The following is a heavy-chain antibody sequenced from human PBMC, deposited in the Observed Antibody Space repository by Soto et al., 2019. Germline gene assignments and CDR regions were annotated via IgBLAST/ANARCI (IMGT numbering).Heavy chain of an antibody. CDR1: GGSISSYY. Sequence: SVTLSLTCSVAGGSISSYYWSWIRKPPGKGLEWITYIYYSGSTNYNPSLKSRVTISVDTSKNQFSLKLSSVTAADTAVYYCAKRYSGYDDAFDIWGQGTTVTVSS. V-gene: IGHV4-59*08. J-gene: IGHJ3*02. CDR3: AKRYSGYDDAFDI. CDR2: IYYSGST. D-gene: IGHD5-12*01.